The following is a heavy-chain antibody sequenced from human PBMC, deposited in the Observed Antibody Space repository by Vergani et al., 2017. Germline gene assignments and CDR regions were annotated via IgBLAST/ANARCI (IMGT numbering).Heavy chain of an antibody. Sequence: EVQLVESGGGLVNPGGFLTLSCVASGFSLSTYTFNWVRQAPGGGLEWVSSLNTNNYYIYYADSVKGRFTISRDNAKNSLFLQMSSLKVEDTGVYYCAREMSNEGFDYWCQGTRVTVS. CDR3: AREMSNEGFDY. CDR1: GFSLSTYT. CDR2: LNTNNYYI. V-gene: IGHV3-21*01. J-gene: IGHJ4*02. D-gene: IGHD4-11*01.